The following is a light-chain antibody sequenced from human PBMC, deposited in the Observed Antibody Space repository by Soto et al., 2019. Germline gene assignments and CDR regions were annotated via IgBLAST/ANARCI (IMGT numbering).Light chain of an antibody. CDR3: SSFVGSNIFV. CDR2: DVS. V-gene: IGLV2-11*01. CDR1: SSDVGGYNY. J-gene: IGLJ1*01. Sequence: QSVLTQPRSVSGSPGQSVTISCTGTSSDVGGYNYVSWYQQHPGKAPKLMIYDVSKRPSGVPDRFSGSKSGNTASLTISGLQAEDEADYYCSSFVGSNIFVFGSGTKVTV.